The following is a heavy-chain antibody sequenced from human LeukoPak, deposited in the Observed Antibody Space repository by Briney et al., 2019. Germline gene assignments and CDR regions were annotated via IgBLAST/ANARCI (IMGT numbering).Heavy chain of an antibody. CDR3: ASVSLTGDARQRDYYYGMDV. CDR1: GYSFTSYW. D-gene: IGHD7-27*01. CDR2: IYPGDSDT. J-gene: IGHJ6*02. V-gene: IGHV5-51*01. Sequence: GESLKISCKGSGYSFTSYWIGWVRQMPGKGLEWMGIIYPGDSDTRYSPSFQGQVTISADKSISTAYLQWSSLKASDTAMYYCASVSLTGDARQRDYYYGMDVWGQGTTVTVSS.